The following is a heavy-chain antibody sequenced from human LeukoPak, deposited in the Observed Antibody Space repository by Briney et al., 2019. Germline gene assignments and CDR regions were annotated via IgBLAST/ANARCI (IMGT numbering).Heavy chain of an antibody. CDR2: ISSRSTYI. CDR1: GFTFISYS. D-gene: IGHD3-3*01. CDR3: ARDSYEIADDAFDI. V-gene: IGHV3-21*01. Sequence: GGSLRLSCAASGFTFISYSMTWVRQAPGKGLEWVSSISSRSTYIYYADSLKSRFTISRDYAKNLLYLQMNSLRAEDTAVYYCARDSYEIADDAFDIWGQGTMVTVSS. J-gene: IGHJ3*02.